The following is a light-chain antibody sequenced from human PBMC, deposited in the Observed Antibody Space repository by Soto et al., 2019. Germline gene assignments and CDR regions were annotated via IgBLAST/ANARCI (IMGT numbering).Light chain of an antibody. V-gene: IGLV2-14*01. J-gene: IGLJ2*01. CDR3: SSYTSRSAGI. Sequence: QSALTQPASVSGSPGQSITISCTGTSSDVGGYKYVSWYQQYPGKAPKLMIYEVNNRPSGVSNRFSGSKSGNTASLTISGLQAEDEADYYCSSYTSRSAGIFGGGTKVTVL. CDR2: EVN. CDR1: SSDVGGYKY.